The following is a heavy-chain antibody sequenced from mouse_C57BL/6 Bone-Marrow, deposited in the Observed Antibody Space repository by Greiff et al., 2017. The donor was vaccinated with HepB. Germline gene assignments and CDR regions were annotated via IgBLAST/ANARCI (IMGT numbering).Heavy chain of an antibody. V-gene: IGHV5-15*04. Sequence: EVQVVESGGGLVQPGGSLKLSCAASGFTFSDYGMAWVRQAPRKGPEWVAFISNLAYSIYYADTVTGRFTISRENAKNTLYRELSSLRSADTAMYYSARRGDYDGYYAMDYWGQGTSVTVSS. CDR3: ARRGDYDGYYAMDY. J-gene: IGHJ4*01. CDR1: GFTFSDYG. D-gene: IGHD2-4*01. CDR2: ISNLAYSI.